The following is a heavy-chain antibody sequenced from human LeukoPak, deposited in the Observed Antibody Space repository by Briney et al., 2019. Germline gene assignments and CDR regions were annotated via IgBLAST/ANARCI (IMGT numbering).Heavy chain of an antibody. CDR2: IKQDGSEK. Sequence: PGGSLRLSCAASGFTFSNYWMSWVRQAPGKGLEWVANIKQDGSEKYYVDSVKGRFTISRDNAKNSLYLQMNSLRAEDTAVYYCAKATTPTISRYYFDDWGQGTLVTVSS. V-gene: IGHV3-7*03. CDR3: AKATTPTISRYYFDD. J-gene: IGHJ4*02. CDR1: GFTFSNYW. D-gene: IGHD3-3*01.